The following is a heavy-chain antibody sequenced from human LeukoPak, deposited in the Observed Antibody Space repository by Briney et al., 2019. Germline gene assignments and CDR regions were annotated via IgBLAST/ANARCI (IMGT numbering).Heavy chain of an antibody. Sequence: GGSLRLSCAASGFTFSSYAMSWVRQAPGKGLEWVSAISGSGGSTYYADSVKGRFTISRDNSKNTLYLQMNSLRAEDTALYYCAKDKYGYSGYQGYFDYWGQGTLVTVSS. J-gene: IGHJ4*02. CDR3: AKDKYGYSGYQGYFDY. CDR2: ISGSGGST. D-gene: IGHD5-12*01. V-gene: IGHV3-23*01. CDR1: GFTFSSYA.